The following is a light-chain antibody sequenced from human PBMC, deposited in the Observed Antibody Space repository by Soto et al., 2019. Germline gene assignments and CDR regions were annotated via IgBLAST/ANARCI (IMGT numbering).Light chain of an antibody. V-gene: IGKV1-16*02. CDR3: QQYDSYPLT. CDR2: AAS. CDR1: QGISTY. Sequence: DIQMTQSPSSLSASIGDRVTITCRASQGISTYLAWFQQKPGKVPKSLIYAASSLQSGVPSKFSGSGSGTDFTLTISSLQPEDFATYYCQQYDSYPLTFGGGTKVEIK. J-gene: IGKJ4*01.